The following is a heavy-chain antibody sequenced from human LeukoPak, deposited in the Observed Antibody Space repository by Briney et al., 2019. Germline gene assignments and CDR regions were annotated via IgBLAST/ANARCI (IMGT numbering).Heavy chain of an antibody. CDR1: GFTFSDYY. V-gene: IGHV3-11*01. Sequence: GGSLRLSCAASGFTFSDYYMSWIRQAPGKGLEWVSYISSSGSTIYYADSVKGRFTISRDNAKNSLYLQMNSLRAQDTAVYYCARDQSAVGAPFDYWGQGTLVTVSS. J-gene: IGHJ4*02. CDR2: ISSSGSTI. CDR3: ARDQSAVGAPFDY. D-gene: IGHD1-26*01.